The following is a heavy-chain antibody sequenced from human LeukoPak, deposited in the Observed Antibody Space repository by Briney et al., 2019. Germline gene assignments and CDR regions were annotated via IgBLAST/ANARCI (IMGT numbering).Heavy chain of an antibody. CDR3: AKVKVPSTGYCSGGSCHELDY. CDR1: GFTFDDYA. CDR2: ISGSGGST. D-gene: IGHD2-15*01. V-gene: IGHV3-23*01. Sequence: GGSLRLSCAASGFTFDDYAMHWVRQAPGKGLEWVSAISGSGGSTYYADSVKGRFTISRDNSKNTLYLQMNSLRAEDTAVYYCAKVKVPSTGYCSGGSCHELDYWGQGTLVTVSS. J-gene: IGHJ4*02.